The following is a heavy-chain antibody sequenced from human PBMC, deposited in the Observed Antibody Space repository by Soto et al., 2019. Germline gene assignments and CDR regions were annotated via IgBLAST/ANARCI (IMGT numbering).Heavy chain of an antibody. Sequence: PVGSLRLSCAASGFTFRSYAMTWVRQAPGKGLEWVSAISGSGGSTYYADSVKGRFTISRENSRYILYLQMNSLRAEDTAVYYCAKAGLEYYYGSGTTYYYYYMDVWGKGTTVTVSS. D-gene: IGHD3-10*01. CDR3: AKAGLEYYYGSGTTYYYYYMDV. V-gene: IGHV3-23*01. J-gene: IGHJ6*03. CDR2: ISGSGGST. CDR1: GFTFRSYA.